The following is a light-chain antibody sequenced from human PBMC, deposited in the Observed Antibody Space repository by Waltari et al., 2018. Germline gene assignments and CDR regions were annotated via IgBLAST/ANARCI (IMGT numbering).Light chain of an antibody. CDR2: KAS. CDR3: QQFHLYPLT. CDR1: QTVSSW. J-gene: IGKJ4*01. Sequence: DVQMTQSPSTLSASVGDRVTISCRASQTVSSWLAWYQQKPGKAPRLLIYKASTLESGVSSRFSGSGAGTDFTLTISSLQPNDSATYYCQQFHLYPLTFGGGTKVEIK. V-gene: IGKV1-5*03.